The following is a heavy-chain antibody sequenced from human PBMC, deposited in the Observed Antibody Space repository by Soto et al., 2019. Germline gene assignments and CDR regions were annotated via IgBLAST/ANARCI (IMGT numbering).Heavy chain of an antibody. D-gene: IGHD2-8*01. V-gene: IGHV4-4*07. CDR1: GDSISNDY. CDR3: ATGMGRYLDL. J-gene: IGHJ2*01. CDR2: VSASART. Sequence: QVQLQESGPGLVKPSETLSLTCTVSGDSISNDYWSWIRQPAGKGLESMGRVSASARTNYTPSLRRRVTMSLVTAKNEFILRLISVSAADTAVYFCATGMGRYLDLWGRGTLVIVSS.